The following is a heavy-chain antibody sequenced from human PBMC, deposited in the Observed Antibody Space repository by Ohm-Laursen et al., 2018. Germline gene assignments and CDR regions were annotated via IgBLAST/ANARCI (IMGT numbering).Heavy chain of an antibody. J-gene: IGHJ5*02. Sequence: SLRLSCAASGFTFSKYIMNWVRQAPGKGLEWVSSISSTSDYIYYADSLKGRFTISRDNAKNTLYLQMNSLRAEDTAVYYCARDRITAAGAAESWGQGTLVTVSS. CDR2: ISSTSDYI. V-gene: IGHV3-21*06. CDR1: GFTFSKYI. D-gene: IGHD6-13*01. CDR3: ARDRITAAGAAES.